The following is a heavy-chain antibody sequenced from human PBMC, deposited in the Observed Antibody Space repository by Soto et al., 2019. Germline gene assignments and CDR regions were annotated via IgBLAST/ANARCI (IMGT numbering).Heavy chain of an antibody. CDR1: GGTFSSYA. D-gene: IGHD3-22*01. CDR3: ARARGYYDSSGPTYYGMDV. Sequence: SVKVSCKASGGTFSSYAISWVRQAPGQGLEWMGGIIPIFGTANYAQKFQGRVTITADESTSTAYMELSSLRSEDTAVYYCARARGYYDSSGPTYYGMDVWGQGTTVTVS. J-gene: IGHJ6*02. CDR2: IIPIFGTA. V-gene: IGHV1-69*13.